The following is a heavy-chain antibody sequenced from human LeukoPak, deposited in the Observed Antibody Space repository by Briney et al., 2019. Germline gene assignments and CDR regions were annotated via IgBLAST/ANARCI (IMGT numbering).Heavy chain of an antibody. J-gene: IGHJ4*02. CDR1: GATFSSYA. CDR2: IIPVFGIA. Sequence: ASVKVSCKASGATFSSYAISWVRQAPGQGLEWMGRIIPVFGIANYAQKFQGRVTITADKSTSTAYMKLSSLRAEDTAVYYCARKAPGGEVDYWGQGTLVTVSS. CDR3: ARKAPGGEVDY. V-gene: IGHV1-69*04. D-gene: IGHD3-10*01.